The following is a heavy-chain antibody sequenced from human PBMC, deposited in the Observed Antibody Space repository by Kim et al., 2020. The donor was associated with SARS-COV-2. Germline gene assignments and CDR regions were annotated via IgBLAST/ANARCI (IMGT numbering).Heavy chain of an antibody. CDR1: GFTFGDYA. CDR3: TRAYNWNDVALYFFDY. J-gene: IGHJ4*02. CDR2: IRSKVYGGTT. V-gene: IGHV3-49*04. Sequence: GSLRLSCTASGFTFGDYAMSWVRQAPGKGLEWVGFIRSKVYGGTTEYAASVKGRFTISRDDSKSIAYLQMNSLKTEDTAVYYCTRAYNWNDVALYFFDYWGQGTLVTVSS. D-gene: IGHD1-1*01.